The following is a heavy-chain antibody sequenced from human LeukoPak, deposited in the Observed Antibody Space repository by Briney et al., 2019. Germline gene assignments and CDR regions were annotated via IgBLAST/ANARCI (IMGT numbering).Heavy chain of an antibody. V-gene: IGHV3-7*03. J-gene: IGHJ3*02. Sequence: GGSLRLSCAASTFTFSNYWMSWVRQAPGKGLEWVANIKQDGSEKYYVDSVKGRFTISRDNAKTSLYLQMNSLRAEDTTVYYCARDVLAAGATGTFDIWGQGTMVTVSS. CDR1: TFTFSNYW. CDR3: ARDVLAAGATGTFDI. CDR2: IKQDGSEK. D-gene: IGHD1-14*01.